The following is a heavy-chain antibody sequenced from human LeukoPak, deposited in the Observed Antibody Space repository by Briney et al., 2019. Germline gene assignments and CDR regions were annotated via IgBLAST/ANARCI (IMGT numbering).Heavy chain of an antibody. J-gene: IGHJ6*02. Sequence: GGSLRLSCAASGFTSSSYWMSWVRQAPGKGLEWVSAISGSGGSTYYADSVKGRFTISRDNSKNTLYLQMNSLRAEDTAVYYCAKDLLAAAEYYYYYGMDVWGQGTTVTVSS. CDR2: ISGSGGST. V-gene: IGHV3-23*01. CDR3: AKDLLAAAEYYYYYGMDV. D-gene: IGHD6-13*01. CDR1: GFTSSSYW.